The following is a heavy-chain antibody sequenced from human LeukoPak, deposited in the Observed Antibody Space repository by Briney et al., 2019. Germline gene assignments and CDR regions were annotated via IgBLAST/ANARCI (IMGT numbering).Heavy chain of an antibody. CDR1: GGSISSYY. D-gene: IGHD5-12*01. CDR2: IYYSGST. J-gene: IGHJ4*02. V-gene: IGHV4-59*01. Sequence: SETLSPTCTVSGGSISSYYWSWIRQPPGKGLEWIGYIYYSGSTNYNPSLKSRVTISVDTSKNQFSLKLSSVTAADTAVYYCARSSGYAEPDYFDYWGQGTLVTVSS. CDR3: ARSSGYAEPDYFDY.